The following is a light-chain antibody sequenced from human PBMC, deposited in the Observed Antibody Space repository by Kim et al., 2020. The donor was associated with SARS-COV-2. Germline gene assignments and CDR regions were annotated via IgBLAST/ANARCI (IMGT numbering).Light chain of an antibody. CDR3: HQYNNWPLT. V-gene: IGKV3-15*01. CDR1: QSFSSN. J-gene: IGKJ4*01. Sequence: SPGERATLSGRASQSFSSNLAGYKQKPGQAPRLLIYDASTRATGIPARFSGSGSGTQFTLTISSLQSEDFAVYYCHQYNNWPLTFGGGTKVDIK. CDR2: DAS.